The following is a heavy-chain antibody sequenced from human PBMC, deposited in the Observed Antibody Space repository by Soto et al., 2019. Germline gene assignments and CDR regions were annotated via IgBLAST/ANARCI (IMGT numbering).Heavy chain of an antibody. CDR3: ASSYGSGYRAFDY. J-gene: IGHJ4*02. CDR2: VTPILSMS. V-gene: IGHV1-69*02. D-gene: IGHD3-10*01. CDR1: GDTFNFYS. Sequence: QVQLVQSGAEVKRPGSSVKVSCKASGDTFNFYSINWVRQAPGVGLEWVGRVTPILSMSNYAQRFQSRVTMTADKSTSTAYMELRSLRSEDTAIYYCASSYGSGYRAFDYWGQGALVTVSS.